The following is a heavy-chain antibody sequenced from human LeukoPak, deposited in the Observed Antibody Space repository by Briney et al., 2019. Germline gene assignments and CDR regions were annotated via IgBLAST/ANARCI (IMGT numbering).Heavy chain of an antibody. V-gene: IGHV4-59*08. J-gene: IGHJ4*02. CDR2: IHYSGST. Sequence: SETLSLTCTVSGDSITSYTTKWISHPPRKGLESIWPIHYSGSTNYNPSLMSRVTMPVDTSKNQVSLRLSSVTDAESPVYYFAANARLVVQESVYWGQGTLVTVSS. D-gene: IGHD6-19*01. CDR1: GDSITSYT. CDR3: AANARLVVQESVY.